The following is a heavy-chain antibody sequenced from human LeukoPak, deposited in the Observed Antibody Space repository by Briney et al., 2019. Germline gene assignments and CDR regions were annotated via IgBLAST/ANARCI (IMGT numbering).Heavy chain of an antibody. V-gene: IGHV3-30*18. CDR2: ISSDGSDK. Sequence: PGRSLRLSCAASGFTFSSYGMHWVRQAPGKGLEWVAVISSDGSDKYYADSVKGRFTISRDNSKDTLYLQMNSLRAEDTAVYYCAKDWALYCSGGSCYPPFDYWGQGTLVTVSS. J-gene: IGHJ4*02. D-gene: IGHD2-15*01. CDR3: AKDWALYCSGGSCYPPFDY. CDR1: GFTFSSYG.